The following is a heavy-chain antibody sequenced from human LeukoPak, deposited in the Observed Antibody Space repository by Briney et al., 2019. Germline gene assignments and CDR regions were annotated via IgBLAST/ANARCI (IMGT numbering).Heavy chain of an antibody. D-gene: IGHD6-13*01. J-gene: IGHJ4*02. V-gene: IGHV3-7*01. Sequence: GGSLKFSGQAPGFTFSRNGMGWSRQAPGKGLEWLANIKEDGSEKYYVDSMKGRFTISRDNARNSLYLQMNSLRAEDTAVYYCAREVHAAVTDFDYWGQGTLVTVSS. CDR3: AREVHAAVTDFDY. CDR2: IKEDGSEK. CDR1: GFTFSRNG.